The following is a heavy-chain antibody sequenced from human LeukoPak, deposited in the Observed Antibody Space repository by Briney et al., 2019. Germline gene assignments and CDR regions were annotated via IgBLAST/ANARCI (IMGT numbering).Heavy chain of an antibody. CDR1: GFRVSDYY. CDR2: IRDSGEA. CDR3: ARDRAANQDWVEFDP. V-gene: IGHV3-66*03. Sequence: LAGGSLRLSCAVSGFRVSDYYMSWVRQAPGKGLEWVGLIRDSGEAFYADFARARFAISRDESENTLYLQMNSLRVEDTAVYFCARDRAANQDWVEFDPWGQGTPVIVSS. D-gene: IGHD3/OR15-3a*01. J-gene: IGHJ5*02.